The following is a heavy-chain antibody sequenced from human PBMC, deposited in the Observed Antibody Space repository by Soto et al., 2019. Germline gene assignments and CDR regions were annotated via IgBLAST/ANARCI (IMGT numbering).Heavy chain of an antibody. Sequence: EVQLVESGGGLVQPGRSLRLSCAASGFTFDDYAMHWVRQAPGKGLEWVSGISWNSGSIGYADYVKGRFTISRDNAKNTRNPHTHSLRDEDTALNYCANATAGWPPQRASNFNSWRQGNLVTVS. CDR2: ISWNSGSI. D-gene: IGHD1-26*01. J-gene: IGHJ1*01. V-gene: IGHV3-9*01. CDR3: ANATAGWPPQRASNFNS. CDR1: GFTFDDYA.